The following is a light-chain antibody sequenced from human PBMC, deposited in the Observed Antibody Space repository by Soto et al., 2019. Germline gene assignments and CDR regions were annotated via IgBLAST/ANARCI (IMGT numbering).Light chain of an antibody. J-gene: IGLJ1*01. Sequence: QSALTQPASVSGSPGQSITISCTGTSSDVGGYNYVSWYQHHPGKVPQLLIYGVINRPSGVSDRFSGSKSGNTASLTISGLQAEDEADYYCYSYTTSNTYVFGTGTQLTVL. CDR2: GVI. CDR3: YSYTTSNTYV. V-gene: IGLV2-14*03. CDR1: SSDVGGYNY.